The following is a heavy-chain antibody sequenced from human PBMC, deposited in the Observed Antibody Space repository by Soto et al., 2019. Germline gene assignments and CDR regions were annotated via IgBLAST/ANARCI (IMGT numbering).Heavy chain of an antibody. CDR1: GFTVSSNY. J-gene: IGHJ6*02. D-gene: IGHD3-10*01. V-gene: IGHV3-66*01. CDR3: ARAKAGSYYYGSGSPPPYGMDV. Sequence: EVQLVESGGGLVQPGGSLRLSCAASGFTVSSNYMSWVRQAPGKGLEWVSVIYSGGSTYYADSVKGRFTISRDNSKNTLYLQMNSLRAEDTAVYYCARAKAGSYYYGSGSPPPYGMDVWGQGTTVTVSS. CDR2: IYSGGST.